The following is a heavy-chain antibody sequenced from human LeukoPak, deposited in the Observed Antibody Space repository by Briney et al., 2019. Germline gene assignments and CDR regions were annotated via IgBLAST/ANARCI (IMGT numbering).Heavy chain of an antibody. CDR2: FDPEDGET. V-gene: IGHV1-24*01. D-gene: IGHD2-2*01. Sequence: ASVKVSCKVSGDTLTEFAMHWVRQAPGKGLEWMGGFDPEDGETIYAQKFQGRVIMSEDTSTDTAYMELSSLRSEDTAVYYCARGIVVVPAAIVSYFDYWGQGTLVTVSS. CDR3: ARGIVVVPAAIVSYFDY. J-gene: IGHJ4*02. CDR1: GDTLTEFA.